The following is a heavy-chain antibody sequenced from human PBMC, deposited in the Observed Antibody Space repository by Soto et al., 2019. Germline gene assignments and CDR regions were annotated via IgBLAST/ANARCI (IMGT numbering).Heavy chain of an antibody. CDR2: ISSSSSYI. CDR3: ARDVSPYSSPPGDAFDI. V-gene: IGHV3-21*01. J-gene: IGHJ3*02. Sequence: EVQLVESGGGLVKPGGSLRLSCAASGFTFSSYSMNWVRQAPGKGLEWVSSISSSSSYIYYADSVKGRFTISRDNAKNSLYLQMNSLRAEDTAVYYCARDVSPYSSPPGDAFDIWGQGTMVTVS. D-gene: IGHD6-13*01. CDR1: GFTFSSYS.